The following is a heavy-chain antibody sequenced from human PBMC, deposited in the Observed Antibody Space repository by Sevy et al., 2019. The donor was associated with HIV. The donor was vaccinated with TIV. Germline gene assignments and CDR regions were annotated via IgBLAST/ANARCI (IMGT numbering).Heavy chain of an antibody. CDR3: ARFVSLGY. Sequence: GGSLRLSCAASGFTFSSYSMTWVRQAPGKGLEWVATISQGGSEVYYVDSVKGRFTISRDNAKNSLYLQMNSLSAVDTAVYFCARFVSLGYWGQGTLVTVSS. J-gene: IGHJ4*02. CDR2: ISQGGSEV. CDR1: GFTFSSYS. V-gene: IGHV3-7*01.